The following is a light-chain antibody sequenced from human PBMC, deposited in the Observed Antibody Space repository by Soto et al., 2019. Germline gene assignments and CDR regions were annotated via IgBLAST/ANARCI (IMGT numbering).Light chain of an antibody. CDR1: QRISSY. CDR2: AAS. V-gene: IGKV1-9*01. Sequence: DIQLTQSPSFLSASVGDRVTITCRASQRISSYLAWYQQKPGKEPKLLIYAASTLQSGVPSRFSGSGSGTECTLTISSLQPEDFATYYCQQLNSYPLTFGEGTKVEIK. J-gene: IGKJ4*02. CDR3: QQLNSYPLT.